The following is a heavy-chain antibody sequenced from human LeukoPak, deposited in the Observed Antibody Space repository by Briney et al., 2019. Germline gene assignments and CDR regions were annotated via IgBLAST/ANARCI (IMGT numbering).Heavy chain of an antibody. D-gene: IGHD6-13*01. CDR3: ARGPYSSSWYRNWFDP. J-gene: IGHJ5*02. CDR2: IIPIFGTA. CDR1: GGTFSSYA. V-gene: IGHV1-69*13. Sequence: SVKVSCKVSGGTFSSYAISWVRQAPGQGLEWMGGIIPIFGTANYAQKFQGRVTITADESTSTAYMELSSLRSEDTAVYYCARGPYSSSWYRNWFDPWGQGTLVTVSS.